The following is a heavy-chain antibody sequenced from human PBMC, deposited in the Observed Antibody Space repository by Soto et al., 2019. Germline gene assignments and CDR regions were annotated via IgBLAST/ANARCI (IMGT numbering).Heavy chain of an antibody. V-gene: IGHV3-13*01. CDR3: ARGSQLWSTIDY. CDR2: IGTAGDT. D-gene: IGHD5-18*01. CDR1: GFTFSSYD. Sequence: GGSLRLSCAASGFTFSSYDMHWVRQATGKGLEWVSAIGTAGDTYYPGSVKGRFTISRENAKNSLYLRMNSLRAEDTAVYYCARGSQLWSTIDYWGQGTLVTVSS. J-gene: IGHJ4*02.